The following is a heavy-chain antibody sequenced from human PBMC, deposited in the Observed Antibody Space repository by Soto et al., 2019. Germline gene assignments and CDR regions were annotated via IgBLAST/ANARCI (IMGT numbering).Heavy chain of an antibody. CDR2: ISGSGGST. V-gene: IGHV3-23*01. D-gene: IGHD4-17*01. CDR3: AKDIMTTASQPYYFDY. J-gene: IGHJ4*02. Sequence: GGSLRLSCAASGFTFSSYAMSWVRQAPGKGLEWVSAISGSGGSTYYADSVKGRFTISRDNSKNTLYLQMNSLRAEDTAVYYCAKDIMTTASQPYYFDYWGQGTLVTVSS. CDR1: GFTFSSYA.